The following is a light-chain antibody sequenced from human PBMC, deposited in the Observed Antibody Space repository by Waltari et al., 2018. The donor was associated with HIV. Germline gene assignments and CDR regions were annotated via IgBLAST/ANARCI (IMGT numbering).Light chain of an antibody. Sequence: QSALTQPPSASGSPGPPVTLSCTATTSDVGGYTYVPCSQPHPGKAPKLMIYEVSKRPSGVPDRFSGSKSGNTASLTVSGLQADDEADYYCSSYAGNNILVFGGGTKLTVL. CDR1: TSDVGGYTY. J-gene: IGLJ2*01. CDR3: SSYAGNNILV. CDR2: EVS. V-gene: IGLV2-8*01.